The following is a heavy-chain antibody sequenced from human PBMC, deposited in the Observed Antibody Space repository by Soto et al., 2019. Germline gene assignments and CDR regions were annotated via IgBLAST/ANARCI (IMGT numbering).Heavy chain of an antibody. D-gene: IGHD5-18*01. V-gene: IGHV3-48*02. CDR3: ARVRGYAYGRAFDI. CDR1: GFTFSSYT. CDR2: ISGSGRTT. Sequence: GGSLRLSCAATGFTFSSYTINWVRQAPGKGLEWVSYISGSGRTTYYADSVKGRFTISRDNAKNSVSLQLSSLRDEDAAVYYCARVRGYAYGRAFDIWGQGTMVTVTS. J-gene: IGHJ3*02.